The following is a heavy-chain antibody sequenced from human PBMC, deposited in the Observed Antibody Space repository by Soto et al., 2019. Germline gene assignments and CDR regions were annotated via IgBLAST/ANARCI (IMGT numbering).Heavy chain of an antibody. V-gene: IGHV4-31*02. CDR2: IYYRGNT. CDR3: ARDRRWQWLSYGMDV. J-gene: IGHJ6*02. D-gene: IGHD6-19*01. Sequence: PSETLSLTCTVSHGSVSSDPFYWTWILHHPGKGLEWIGYIYYRGNTYYRPSLKSRVSISIDTSQNQFSLRLNSVTAADTAVYYCARDRRWQWLSYGMDVWGQGPTVTVSS. CDR1: HGSVSSDPFY.